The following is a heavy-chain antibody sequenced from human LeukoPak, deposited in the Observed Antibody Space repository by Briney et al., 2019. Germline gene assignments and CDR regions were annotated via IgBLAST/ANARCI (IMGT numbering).Heavy chain of an antibody. CDR3: ARGYSSSSDYYYGMDV. Sequence: PSETLSLTCAVSGGSISSYYWSWIRQPPGKGLEWIGYIYYSGSTNYNPSLKSRVTISVDMSKNQFSLKLSSVTAADTAVYYCARGYSSSSDYYYGMDVWGQGTTVTVSS. D-gene: IGHD6-6*01. CDR1: GGSISSYY. J-gene: IGHJ6*02. CDR2: IYYSGST. V-gene: IGHV4-59*01.